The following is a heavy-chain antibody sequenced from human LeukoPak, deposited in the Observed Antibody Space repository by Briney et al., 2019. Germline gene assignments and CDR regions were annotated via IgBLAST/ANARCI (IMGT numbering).Heavy chain of an antibody. CDR2: INPSGGST. CDR1: GYTFTSYY. V-gene: IGHV1-46*01. CDR3: AREFSDHESSIWFDP. Sequence: GASVKVSCKASGYTFTSYYMHWVRQAPGQGLEWMGIINPSGGSTSYAQKFQGRVTMTRDTSTSTVYMELSSLRSEDTAVYYCAREFSDHESSIWFDPWGQGTLVTVSS. J-gene: IGHJ5*02. D-gene: IGHD6-13*01.